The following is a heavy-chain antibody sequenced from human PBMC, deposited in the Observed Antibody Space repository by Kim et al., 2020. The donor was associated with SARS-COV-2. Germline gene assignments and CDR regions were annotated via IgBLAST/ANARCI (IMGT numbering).Heavy chain of an antibody. CDR1: GFTFSSYW. D-gene: IGHD6-13*01. J-gene: IGHJ1*01. Sequence: GGSLRLSCAASGFTFSSYWMSWVRQAPGKGLEWVANINQDGSEKYYVDSVKGRFTISRDNAKNSLYLQMNSLRAEDTAVYYCARDTAAKGIAAAGYFQHWGQGTLVTVSS. CDR2: INQDGSEK. CDR3: ARDTAAKGIAAAGYFQH. V-gene: IGHV3-7*03.